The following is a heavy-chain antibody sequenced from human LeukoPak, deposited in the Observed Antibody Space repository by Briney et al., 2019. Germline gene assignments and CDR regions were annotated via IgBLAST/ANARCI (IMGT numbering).Heavy chain of an antibody. CDR1: GFTFDDYT. V-gene: IGHV3-43*01. CDR3: AKESDGGSFDIDY. J-gene: IGHJ4*02. D-gene: IGHD1-26*01. CDR2: ISWDGGSR. Sequence: GGSLRLSCAASGFTFDDYTIHWVRQAPGKGLEWVSLISWDGGSRYYADSVKGRFTISRDNSKSSLYPQMNSLRIEDTALYYCAKESDGGSFDIDYWGQGTLVTVSS.